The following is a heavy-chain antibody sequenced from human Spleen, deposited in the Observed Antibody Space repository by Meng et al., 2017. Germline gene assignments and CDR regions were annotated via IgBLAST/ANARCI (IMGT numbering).Heavy chain of an antibody. CDR3: ASRDDFLTGADY. J-gene: IGHJ4*02. CDR2: IVPICGTP. Sequence: QVQLVQSGAEVKKPGASVKFSCKASGGTFSTYIINWVRQAPGQGLEWVGGIVPICGTPDYAQKFQGRVTITADKSTSTAYMELSSLRSEDTAMYYCASRDDFLTGADYWGQGSLVTVSS. V-gene: IGHV1-69*06. CDR1: GGTFSTYI. D-gene: IGHD3-9*01.